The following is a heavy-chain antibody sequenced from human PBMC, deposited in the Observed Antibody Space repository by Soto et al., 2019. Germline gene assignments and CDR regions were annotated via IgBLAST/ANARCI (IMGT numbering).Heavy chain of an antibody. Sequence: PGGSLRLSCAASGFTFSSYAMSWVRQAPGRGLEWVSAISGSGGSTYYADSVKGRFTISRDNSKNTLYLQMNSLRAEDTAVYYCAKEGEHSSGWANFDYWGQGTLVTVSS. CDR2: ISGSGGST. D-gene: IGHD6-19*01. V-gene: IGHV3-23*01. CDR1: GFTFSSYA. CDR3: AKEGEHSSGWANFDY. J-gene: IGHJ4*02.